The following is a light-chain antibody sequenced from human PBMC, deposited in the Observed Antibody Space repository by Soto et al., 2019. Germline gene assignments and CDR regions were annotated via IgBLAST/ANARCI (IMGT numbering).Light chain of an antibody. V-gene: IGKV3D-20*02. CDR1: QSVSSSY. CDR2: GAS. J-gene: IGKJ1*01. CDR3: QQRSSWPGT. Sequence: ESVLTEAPRTLSLSPGERAILSCRASQSVSSSYLAWYQQKPGQAPRLLLYGASSRATGIPDRFSGSGSGTDFTLTISSLEPKDFAIYYCQQRSSWPGTLGQGSKVDIK.